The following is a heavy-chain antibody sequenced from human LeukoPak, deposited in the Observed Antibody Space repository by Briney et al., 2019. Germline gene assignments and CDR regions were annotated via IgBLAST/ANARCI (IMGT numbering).Heavy chain of an antibody. CDR1: GYTFTSYG. CDR2: ISAYNGNT. Sequence: GASVKVSCKASGYTFTSYGISWVRQAPGQRLEWMGWISAYNGNTNYAQKLQGRVTMTTDTSTSTAYMELRSLRSDDTAVYYCARGGPIMITFGGVTLFDYWGQGTLVTVSS. D-gene: IGHD3-16*01. V-gene: IGHV1-18*01. J-gene: IGHJ4*02. CDR3: ARGGPIMITFGGVTLFDY.